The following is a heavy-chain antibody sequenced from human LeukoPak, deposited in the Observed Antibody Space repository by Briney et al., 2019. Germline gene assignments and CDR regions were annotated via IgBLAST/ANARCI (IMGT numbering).Heavy chain of an antibody. Sequence: GGSLRLSCAASGITFSSYAMSWVRQAPGKGLEWVSAISGSGGSTYYADSVKGRFTISRDNSKNTLYLQMNSLRAEDTAVYYCAKDLVGRVGATTPFDYWGQGTLVTVSS. V-gene: IGHV3-23*01. D-gene: IGHD1-26*01. CDR1: GITFSSYA. CDR3: AKDLVGRVGATTPFDY. CDR2: ISGSGGST. J-gene: IGHJ4*02.